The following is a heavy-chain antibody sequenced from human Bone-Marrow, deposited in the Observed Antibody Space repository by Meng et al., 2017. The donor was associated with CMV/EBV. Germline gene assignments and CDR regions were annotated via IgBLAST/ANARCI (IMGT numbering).Heavy chain of an antibody. D-gene: IGHD1-1*01. CDR3: VKAAPREAPRHNRVYYYYGRDV. CDR1: GFTFSSYG. J-gene: IGHJ6*02. CDR2: IWYYGSNK. Sequence: GESLKISCAASGFTFSSYGMYWVRQAPCKGLEWMAFIWYYGSNKNHADSVKGRFTMSRDNSKNTLYLQMNSLRVEDTAVYHCVKAAPREAPRHNRVYYYYGRDVWGQGTTVTVSS. V-gene: IGHV3-30*02.